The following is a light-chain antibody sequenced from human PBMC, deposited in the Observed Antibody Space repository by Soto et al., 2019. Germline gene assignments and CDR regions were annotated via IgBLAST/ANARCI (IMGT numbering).Light chain of an antibody. J-gene: IGKJ1*01. CDR1: QSISSW. V-gene: IGKV1-5*03. CDR2: KAS. Sequence: DIQMTQSPSTLSASIGDRVIIICRASQSISSWLAWYQQKPGKAPKLLIYKASSLESGVPSRFSGSGSGTEFTLTISSLQPDDFATYYCHQYNSYLWTLGQGTKVDIK. CDR3: HQYNSYLWT.